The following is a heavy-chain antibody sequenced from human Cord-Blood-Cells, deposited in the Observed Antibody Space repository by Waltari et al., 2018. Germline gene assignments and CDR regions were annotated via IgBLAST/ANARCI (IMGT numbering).Heavy chain of an antibody. D-gene: IGHD7-27*01. J-gene: IGHJ3*02. Sequence: EVQLVQSGAEVTKPGESLKISCKGSGYSFTSYWIRRMRQMPGKGLEWMGIIYPGDADTRYSPYFQGQVTISGDKTISTAYLQWSSLRASDTAMYYCARLVWGSTIDAFDIWGQGTMVTVSS. CDR3: ARLVWGSTIDAFDI. CDR2: IYPGDADT. V-gene: IGHV5-51*01. CDR1: GYSFTSYW.